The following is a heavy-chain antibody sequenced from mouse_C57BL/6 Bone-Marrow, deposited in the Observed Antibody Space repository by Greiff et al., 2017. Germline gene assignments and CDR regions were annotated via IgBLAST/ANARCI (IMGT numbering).Heavy chain of an antibody. CDR1: GYTFTSYG. J-gene: IGHJ3*01. CDR2: IYPRSGNT. CDR3: ARGGYDYDGFAY. V-gene: IGHV1-81*01. D-gene: IGHD2-4*01. Sequence: QVQLQQSGAELARPGASVKLSCKASGYTFTSYGISWVKQRTGQGLEWIGEIYPRSGNTYYNEKFKGKATLTADKSSSTAYMDLRSLTSEDSAVYFCARGGYDYDGFAYWGQGTLVTVSA.